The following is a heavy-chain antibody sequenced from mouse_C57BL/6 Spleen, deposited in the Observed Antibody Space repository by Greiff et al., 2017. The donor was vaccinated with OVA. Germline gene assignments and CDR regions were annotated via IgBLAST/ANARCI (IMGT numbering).Heavy chain of an antibody. V-gene: IGHV14-4*01. CDR2: IDPENGDT. Sequence: EVQRVESGAELVRPGASVKLSCTASGFNIKDDYMHWVKQRPEQGLEWIGWIDPENGDTEYASKFQGKATITADTSSNTAYLQLSSLTSEDTAVYYCTTAQATPLDYWGQGTTLTVSS. D-gene: IGHD3-2*02. J-gene: IGHJ2*01. CDR3: TTAQATPLDY. CDR1: GFNIKDDY.